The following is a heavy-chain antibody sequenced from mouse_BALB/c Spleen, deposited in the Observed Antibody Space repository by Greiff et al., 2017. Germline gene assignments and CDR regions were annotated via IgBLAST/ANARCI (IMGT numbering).Heavy chain of an antibody. Sequence: DVHLVESGGGLVKPGGSLKLSCAASGFTFSSYAMSWVRQTPEKRLEWVATISSGGSYTYYPDSVQGRFTISRDNAKNTLYLQMSSLRSEDTAMYYCARRNDGYLAWFAYWGQGTLVTVSA. CDR1: GFTFSSYA. CDR3: ARRNDGYLAWFAY. D-gene: IGHD2-3*01. J-gene: IGHJ3*01. CDR2: ISSGGSYT. V-gene: IGHV5-9-3*01.